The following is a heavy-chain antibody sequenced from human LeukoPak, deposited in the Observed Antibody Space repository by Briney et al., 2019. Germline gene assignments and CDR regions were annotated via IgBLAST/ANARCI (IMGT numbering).Heavy chain of an antibody. CDR1: GYTFTGYY. Sequence: ASVKVSCKASGYTFTGYYMHWVRQAPGQGLEWMGWINPNSGGTNYAQKFQGRVTITRNTSISTAYMELSSLRSEDTAVYYCARSPGYFDYWGQGTLVTVSS. V-gene: IGHV1-2*02. CDR3: ARSPGYFDY. CDR2: INPNSGGT. J-gene: IGHJ4*02.